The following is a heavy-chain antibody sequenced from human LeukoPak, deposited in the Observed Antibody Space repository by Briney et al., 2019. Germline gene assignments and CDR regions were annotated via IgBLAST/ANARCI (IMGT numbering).Heavy chain of an antibody. CDR3: AKYVSYYYVSSTYYPSQGYFDY. Sequence: PGGSLRLSCSASGFTFSNYAITWVRQAPGKGLEWVSAISGSGGSRYYADSVKGQFTIYRDNSKSMLYLQMNSLRAEDTAVYYCAKYVSYYYVSSTYYPSQGYFDYWGQGTLVTVSS. CDR1: GFTFSNYA. D-gene: IGHD3-22*01. V-gene: IGHV3-23*01. J-gene: IGHJ4*02. CDR2: ISGSGGSR.